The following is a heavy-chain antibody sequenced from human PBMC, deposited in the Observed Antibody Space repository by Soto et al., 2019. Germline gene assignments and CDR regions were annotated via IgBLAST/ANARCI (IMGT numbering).Heavy chain of an antibody. CDR1: GYSFTSYW. D-gene: IGHD3-22*01. V-gene: IGHV5-51*01. Sequence: GESLKISCEGSGYSFTSYWIGWVRQMHGKGLEWMGIIYPGDSDTRYSPSFQGQVTISADKSISTAYLQWSSLKASDTAMYYCASHDPEYYDSSGYYLGYWGQGTLVTVSS. J-gene: IGHJ4*02. CDR3: ASHDPEYYDSSGYYLGY. CDR2: IYPGDSDT.